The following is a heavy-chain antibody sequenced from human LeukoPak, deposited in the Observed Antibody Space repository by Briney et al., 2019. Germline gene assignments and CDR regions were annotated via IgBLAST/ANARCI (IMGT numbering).Heavy chain of an antibody. J-gene: IGHJ4*02. Sequence: AGGSLRLSCAASGFTFSSYAMSWVRQAPGKGLEWVSAISGSGGSTYYADSVKGRFTISRDNSKNTLHLQMNSLRAEDTAVYYCAKVDDFWSGYSSWGQGTLVTVSS. CDR2: ISGSGGST. CDR1: GFTFSSYA. D-gene: IGHD3-3*01. CDR3: AKVDDFWSGYSS. V-gene: IGHV3-23*01.